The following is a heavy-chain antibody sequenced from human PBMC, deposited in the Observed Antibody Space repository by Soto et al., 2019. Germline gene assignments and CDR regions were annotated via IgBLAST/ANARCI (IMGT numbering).Heavy chain of an antibody. D-gene: IGHD6-19*01. CDR3: ARCIQQWMLGDYGMDV. CDR1: GGTFSSYA. Sequence: QVQLVQSGAEVKKPGSSVKVSCKASGGTFSSYAISWVRQAPGQGLEWMGGIIPIFGTANYAQKFQGRVTITADESTSTAYMELSSLRSEDTAVYYRARCIQQWMLGDYGMDVWGQGTTVTVSS. J-gene: IGHJ6*02. CDR2: IIPIFGTA. V-gene: IGHV1-69*01.